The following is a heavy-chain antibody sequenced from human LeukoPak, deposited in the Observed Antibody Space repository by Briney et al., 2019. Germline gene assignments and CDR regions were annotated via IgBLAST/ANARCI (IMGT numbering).Heavy chain of an antibody. V-gene: IGHV3-74*01. CDR1: GSTFRNSW. J-gene: IGHJ4*02. Sequence: PGGSLRLSCAASGSTFRNSWIHWVRQGPGKGLVGVSRINYNGALTDYADSVKGRFTISRDNADNTVYLHMTSLRVEDTAVYYCTLAVSTPYWGQGSLVTVSS. CDR2: INYNGALT. CDR3: TLAVSTPY.